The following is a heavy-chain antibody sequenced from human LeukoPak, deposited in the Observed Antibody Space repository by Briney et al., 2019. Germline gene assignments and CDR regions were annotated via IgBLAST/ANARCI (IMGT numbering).Heavy chain of an antibody. CDR2: IYYSGST. Sequence: SESLSLTCTVSGGSISSGGYYWSWIRQHPGKGLEWIGYIYYSGSTDYNPSLKSRFTMSVDTSKNQFSLKLSSVTAADTAVYYCASADYDMAFDIWGQGTMVTVSS. CDR3: ASADYDMAFDI. J-gene: IGHJ3*02. V-gene: IGHV4-31*03. D-gene: IGHD3-9*01. CDR1: GGSISSGGYY.